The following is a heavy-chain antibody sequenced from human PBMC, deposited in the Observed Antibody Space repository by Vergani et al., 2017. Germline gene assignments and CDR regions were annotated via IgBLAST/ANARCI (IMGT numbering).Heavy chain of an antibody. CDR2: IFSNDEE. CDR1: GFSLSNARMG. CDR3: ARGGAYSGYDSAYFDY. J-gene: IGHJ4*02. D-gene: IGHD5-12*01. V-gene: IGHV2-26*01. Sequence: QVTLKESGPVLVKPTETLTLTCTVSGFSLSNARMGVSWIRQPPGKALEWLAQIFSNDEESYCTSLKSRLTIYKDTYKSQVVLTMTNMDPVDTATYYGARGGAYSGYDSAYFDYWGQGTLVTVSS.